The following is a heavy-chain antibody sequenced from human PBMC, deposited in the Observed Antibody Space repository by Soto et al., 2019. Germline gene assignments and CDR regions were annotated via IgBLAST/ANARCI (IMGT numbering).Heavy chain of an antibody. CDR3: ANSTVTTDYYYDGMDV. J-gene: IGHJ6*02. Sequence: ETLSLTCTVSGGCISSYYCCWIRQPPGKGLELIGYIYYSGSTNYNPSLKSRLTISVDTSKNQFSLKLSSVTAADTAVYYCANSTVTTDYYYDGMDVWGQGTTVTVSS. CDR1: GGCISSYY. D-gene: IGHD4-4*01. V-gene: IGHV4-59*01. CDR2: IYYSGST.